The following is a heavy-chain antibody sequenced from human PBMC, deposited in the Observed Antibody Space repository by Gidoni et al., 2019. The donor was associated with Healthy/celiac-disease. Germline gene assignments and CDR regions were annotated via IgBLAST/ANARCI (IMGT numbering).Heavy chain of an antibody. D-gene: IGHD3-3*01. CDR2: INHSGST. CDR1: GGSFSGYY. Sequence: QVQLQQCGAGLLKPSETLSLTCAVSGGSFSGYYWSWIRQPPGKGLEWIGEINHSGSTNYNPSLKSRVTISVDTSKNQFSLKLSSVTAADTAVYYCARATYYDFWSGHMDVWGKGTTVTVSS. V-gene: IGHV4-34*01. CDR3: ARATYYDFWSGHMDV. J-gene: IGHJ6*03.